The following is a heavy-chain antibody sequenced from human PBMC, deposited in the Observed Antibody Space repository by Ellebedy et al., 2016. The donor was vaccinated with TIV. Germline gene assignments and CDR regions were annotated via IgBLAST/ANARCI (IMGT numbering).Heavy chain of an antibody. Sequence: SETLSLXCTVSGGSISSSSYYWVWIRQPPGTRLEWIASISYSGSTYYNPSLKGRVTVSVDTSNNQFSLKLTSVTAADTAVYYCARGEVRGTIPKYWGQGTLVTVSS. J-gene: IGHJ4*02. V-gene: IGHV4-39*07. D-gene: IGHD3-10*01. CDR1: GGSISSSSYY. CDR3: ARGEVRGTIPKY. CDR2: ISYSGST.